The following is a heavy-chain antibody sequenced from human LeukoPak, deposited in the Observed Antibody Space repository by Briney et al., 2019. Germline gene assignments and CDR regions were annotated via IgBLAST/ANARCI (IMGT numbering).Heavy chain of an antibody. CDR2: INSDGSRT. Sequence: PGGSLRLSCAASKFSFSSYWMHWVRQAPGKGLVWVSRINSDGSRTNYADSVKGRFTISRDNAKSTLYLQMGSLRAEDTAVYYCARVLTGSWDWFDPWGQGTLVTVSS. J-gene: IGHJ5*02. CDR1: KFSFSSYW. V-gene: IGHV3-74*01. CDR3: ARVLTGSWDWFDP. D-gene: IGHD2-8*02.